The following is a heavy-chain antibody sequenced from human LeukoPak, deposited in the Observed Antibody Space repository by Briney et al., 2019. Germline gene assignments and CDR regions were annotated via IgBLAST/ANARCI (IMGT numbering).Heavy chain of an antibody. D-gene: IGHD2-8*02. J-gene: IGHJ3*02. CDR3: ARNPGAAFDM. CDR2: ISYSGST. V-gene: IGHV4-39*01. CDR1: GGSISSSYY. Sequence: KPSETLSLTCTVSGGSISSSYYWGWIRQPPGKGLEWIRSISYSGSTYYNPSLNSRVTMSLDTSKNQFSLKLSSVTAADTAIYHCARNPGAAFDMWGQGTMVTASS.